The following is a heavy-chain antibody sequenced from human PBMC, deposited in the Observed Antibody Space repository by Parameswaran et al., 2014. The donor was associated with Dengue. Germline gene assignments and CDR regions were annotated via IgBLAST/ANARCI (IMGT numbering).Heavy chain of an antibody. CDR3: ARREMAIRPFQH. Sequence: WVRQAPGQGLEWMGWISAYNGNTNYAQKLQGRVTMTTDTSTSTAYMELRSLRSDDTAVYYCARREMAIRPFQHWGQGTLVTVSS. D-gene: IGHD5-24*01. J-gene: IGHJ1*01. V-gene: IGHV1-18*01. CDR2: ISAYNGNT.